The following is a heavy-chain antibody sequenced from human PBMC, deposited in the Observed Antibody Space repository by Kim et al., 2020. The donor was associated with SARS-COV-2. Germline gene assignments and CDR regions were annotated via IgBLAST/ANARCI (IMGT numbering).Heavy chain of an antibody. D-gene: IGHD3-10*01. Sequence: SETLSLTCAVSGGSISSSNWWSWVRQPPGKGLEWIGEIYHSGSTNYNPSLKSRVTISVDKSKNQFSLKLSSVTAADTAVYYCARGPESEKNYYGSGRIGYYYYYGMDVWGQGTTVTVSS. J-gene: IGHJ6*02. V-gene: IGHV4-4*02. CDR1: GGSISSSNW. CDR3: ARGPESEKNYYGSGRIGYYYYYGMDV. CDR2: IYHSGST.